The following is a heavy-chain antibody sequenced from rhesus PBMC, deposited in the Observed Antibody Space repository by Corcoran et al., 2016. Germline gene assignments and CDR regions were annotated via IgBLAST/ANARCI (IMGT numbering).Heavy chain of an antibody. D-gene: IGHD6-25*01. CDR2: IDGNSAST. V-gene: IGHV4-73*01. CDR1: GGSISGYYY. CDR3: ARVSSGSSDY. J-gene: IGHJ4*01. Sequence: QVKLQQWGEGLVKPSETLSLTCAVYGGSISGYYYWRWIRQAPGQGMEWFGNIDGNSASTNYNPSLKNRVTISKDTSKNQFSLKLSSVTAADTAVYYCARVSSGSSDYWGQGVLVTVSS.